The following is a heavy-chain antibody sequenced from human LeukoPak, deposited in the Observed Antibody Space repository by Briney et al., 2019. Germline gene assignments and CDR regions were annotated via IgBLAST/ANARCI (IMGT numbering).Heavy chain of an antibody. J-gene: IGHJ6*02. Sequence: SETLSLTCTVSGGSISSYYWSWIRQPPGKGLEWIGTIYYSGSTYYNPSLKSRVTISVDTSKNQFSLKLSSVTAADTGVFYCARGRAEPTTFKFYYYGLDVWGQGTTVTVSS. CDR3: ARGRAEPTTFKFYYYGLDV. D-gene: IGHD2/OR15-2a*01. CDR1: GGSISSYY. CDR2: IYYSGST. V-gene: IGHV4-59*04.